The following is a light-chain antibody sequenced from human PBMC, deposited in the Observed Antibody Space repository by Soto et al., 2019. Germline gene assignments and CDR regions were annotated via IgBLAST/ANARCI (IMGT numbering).Light chain of an antibody. Sequence: QSALTQPPSASGSPGQSVTISCTGTSSDVGGYNSVSWYQQHPGKAPKLMIYEVSKRPSGVPDRFSASKSGNTASLTVSAFQAEDEADYYCSSYAGSNNLVFGGGTKVTVL. CDR2: EVS. V-gene: IGLV2-8*01. J-gene: IGLJ2*01. CDR3: SSYAGSNNLV. CDR1: SSDVGGYNS.